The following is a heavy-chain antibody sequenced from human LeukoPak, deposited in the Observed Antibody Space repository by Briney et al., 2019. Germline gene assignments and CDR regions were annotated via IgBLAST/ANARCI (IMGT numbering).Heavy chain of an antibody. CDR3: ARERGGNDAFDI. V-gene: IGHV1-46*01. CDR2: INPSGGGT. J-gene: IGHJ3*02. Sequence: ASVKVSCKASGYTFTSYYMHWVRQAPGQGLEWMGIINPSGGGTSYAQKFQGRVTMTRDTSTSTVYMELSSLRSEDTAVYYCARERGGNDAFDIWGQGTMVTVSS. CDR1: GYTFTSYY. D-gene: IGHD3-16*01.